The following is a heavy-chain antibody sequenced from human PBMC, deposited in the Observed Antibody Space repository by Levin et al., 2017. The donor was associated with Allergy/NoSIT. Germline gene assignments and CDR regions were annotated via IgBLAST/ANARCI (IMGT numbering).Heavy chain of an antibody. J-gene: IGHJ4*02. D-gene: IGHD6-13*01. CDR3: ARGSSWVDY. CDR1: GGSISSDY. V-gene: IGHV4-59*01. CDR2: IYYSGST. Sequence: PSETLSLTCTVSGGSISSDYWSWIRQPPGKGLEWIGYIYYSGSTNYNPSLKSRVTISVDTSKNQFSLKLSSVTAADTAVYYCARGSSWVDYWGQGTLVTVSS.